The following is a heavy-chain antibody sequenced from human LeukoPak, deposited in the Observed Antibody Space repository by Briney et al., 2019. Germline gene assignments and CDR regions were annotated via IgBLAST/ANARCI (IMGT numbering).Heavy chain of an antibody. J-gene: IGHJ2*01. Sequence: GESLQISCQGSGYSFTSYRIGWVRQMPGKGLEWMGIIYPGDSDTRYSPSFQGQVTISADKSISTAYLQWSSLKASDTAMYYCARRLGRGYGGNRGFDLWGRGTLVTVSS. V-gene: IGHV5-51*01. CDR1: GYSFTSYR. CDR3: ARRLGRGYGGNRGFDL. D-gene: IGHD4-23*01. CDR2: IYPGDSDT.